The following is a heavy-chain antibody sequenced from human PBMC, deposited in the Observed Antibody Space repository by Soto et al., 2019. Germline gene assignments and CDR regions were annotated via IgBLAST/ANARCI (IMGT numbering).Heavy chain of an antibody. CDR3: AIFNKMTSRQYSSDS. D-gene: IGHD2-15*01. V-gene: IGHV4-4*02. CDR2: IYHSGSA. J-gene: IGHJ5*01. CDR1: GQCIKSNFW. Sequence: PSETLALTCLVSGQCIKSNFWWAWVRQSPGKDLEWIGEIYHSGSAIYTPSLKNRVTISVDTSKNQFSLNLSSVTAADTAVFYCAIFNKMTSRQYSSDSLRHATLVTV.